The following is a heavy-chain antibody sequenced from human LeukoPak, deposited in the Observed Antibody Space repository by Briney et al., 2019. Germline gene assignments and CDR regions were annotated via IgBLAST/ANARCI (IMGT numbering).Heavy chain of an antibody. CDR3: ARYHRGSYYFDY. CDR1: GGSISSYY. CDR2: IYYGGST. V-gene: IGHV4-59*01. D-gene: IGHD1-26*01. Sequence: SESLSLTCTVSGGSISSYYWSWIRQPPGKGLEWIGYIYYGGSTSYNPSLKSRVTISVDTSKNQLSLKLSSVTAADTAVYYCARYHRGSYYFDYWGQGTLVTVSS. J-gene: IGHJ4*02.